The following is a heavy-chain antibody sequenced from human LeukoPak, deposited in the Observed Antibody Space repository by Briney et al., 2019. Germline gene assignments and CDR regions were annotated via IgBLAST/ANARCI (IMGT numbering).Heavy chain of an antibody. CDR1: GFSFSSYW. CDR2: VNQDGREK. J-gene: IGHJ6*02. V-gene: IGHV3-7*01. Sequence: GGALRLSCAPSGFSFSSYWMSWVRQAPGRGVEGVAHVNQDGREKYYVDSVKGRFPISRDNAKNSLYLQMNSLRAEDTAVYYCARARGQLMVYALHGMDVWGQGTTVTVSS. D-gene: IGHD2-8*01. CDR3: ARARGQLMVYALHGMDV.